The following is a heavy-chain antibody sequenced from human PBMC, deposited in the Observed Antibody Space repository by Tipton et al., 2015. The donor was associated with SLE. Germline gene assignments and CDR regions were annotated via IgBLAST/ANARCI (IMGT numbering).Heavy chain of an antibody. J-gene: IGHJ4*02. D-gene: IGHD1-7*01. CDR3: AKGGKIGNYYFDY. Sequence: SLRLSCAASGFTFSSYSMNWVRQAPGKGLEWVSYISSSSSTIYYADSVKGRFTISRDNAKNSLYLQMNSLRVEDTAVYHCAKGGKIGNYYFDYWGQGTLVTVSS. V-gene: IGHV3-48*01. CDR2: ISSSSSTI. CDR1: GFTFSSYS.